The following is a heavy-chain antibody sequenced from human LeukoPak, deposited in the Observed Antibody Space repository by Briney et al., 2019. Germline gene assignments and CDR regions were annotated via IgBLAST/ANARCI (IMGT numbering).Heavy chain of an antibody. J-gene: IGHJ4*02. Sequence: GTSVKVSCKASGYTFIVYYVHWVRQAPGQGLEWMGWVNPNTGDTNYVMKFRDRVTMTRDTSISTAYMELSRLISDDTAIYYCAKGKYSGYDAFHYWGQGTLVTVSS. D-gene: IGHD5-12*01. CDR1: GYTFIVYY. V-gene: IGHV1-2*02. CDR2: VNPNTGDT. CDR3: AKGKYSGYDAFHY.